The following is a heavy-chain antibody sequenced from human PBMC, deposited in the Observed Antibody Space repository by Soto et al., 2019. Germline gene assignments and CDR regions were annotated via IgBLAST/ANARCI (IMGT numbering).Heavy chain of an antibody. V-gene: IGHV4-4*02. Sequence: QVQLQESGPGLVKPSGTLSLTCAVSSGSISSGNWWSWVRQPPGKGLEWIGEIYHSGSTHYNPSLKSRSTISVDKSKNQFSLKMISLTAADTAIYYCLKMGDYYMDVWGKGTTVTVSS. CDR1: SGSISSGNW. J-gene: IGHJ6*03. CDR3: LKMGDYYMDV. D-gene: IGHD3-16*01. CDR2: IYHSGST.